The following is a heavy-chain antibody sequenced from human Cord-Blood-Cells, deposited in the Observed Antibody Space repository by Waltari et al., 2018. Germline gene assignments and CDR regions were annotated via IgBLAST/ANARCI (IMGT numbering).Heavy chain of an antibody. D-gene: IGHD2-2*01. CDR3: ARLYCSSTSCYDAFDI. V-gene: IGHV1-69*01. J-gene: IGHJ3*02. CDR1: GGTFSSYA. Sequence: QVQLVQSGAEVKKPGSSVKVHCKASGGTFSSYAISWVRPAPGQGLEWMGGIIPIFGTANYAQKFQGRVTITADESTSTAYMELSSLRSEDTAVYYCARLYCSSTSCYDAFDIWGQGTMVTVSS. CDR2: IIPIFGTA.